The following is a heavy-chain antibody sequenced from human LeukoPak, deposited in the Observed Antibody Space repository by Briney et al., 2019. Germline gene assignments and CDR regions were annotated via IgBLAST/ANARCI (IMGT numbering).Heavy chain of an antibody. CDR3: ASPSHGAYYYHGMDV. J-gene: IGHJ6*02. V-gene: IGHV1-69*04. Sequence: GASVKVSCKASGGTFSSYAISWVRQAPGQGLEWMGRIIPILGIANYAQKFQGRATITADKSTSTAYMELSSLRSEGTAVYYCASPSHGAYYYHGMDVWGQGTTVTVSS. D-gene: IGHD3-16*01. CDR2: IIPILGIA. CDR1: GGTFSSYA.